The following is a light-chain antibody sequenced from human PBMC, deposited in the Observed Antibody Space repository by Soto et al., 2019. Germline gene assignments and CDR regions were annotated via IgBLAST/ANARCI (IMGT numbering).Light chain of an antibody. J-gene: IGKJ1*01. CDR2: GAS. V-gene: IGKV3-15*01. Sequence: EIVMTQSPATLSVSPGERATLSCRASQSVSSNLAWYQHKPGQAPRLLIYGASTRATGIPARFSGSGSGTEFTLTISNLQSEDFAVYYCQQYNNWPPWTFGQGTKVEI. CDR1: QSVSSN. CDR3: QQYNNWPPWT.